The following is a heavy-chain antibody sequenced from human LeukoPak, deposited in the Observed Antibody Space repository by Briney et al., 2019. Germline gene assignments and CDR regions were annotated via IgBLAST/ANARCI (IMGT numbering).Heavy chain of an antibody. J-gene: IGHJ6*03. D-gene: IGHD3-3*01. CDR1: GGSISSYY. V-gene: IGHV4-59*08. Sequence: SETLSLTCTVSGGSISSYYWSWIRQPPGKGLEWIGYIYYSGSTNYNPFLKSRVTMSLDTSKNQFSLRLSSVTAADTAMYYCARSQEGYFDSWSGYHYYYYMDVWGKGTTVTVSS. CDR3: ARSQEGYFDSWSGYHYYYYMDV. CDR2: IYYSGST.